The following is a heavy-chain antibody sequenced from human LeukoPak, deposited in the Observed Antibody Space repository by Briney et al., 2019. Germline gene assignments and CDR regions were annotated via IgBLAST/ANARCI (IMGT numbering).Heavy chain of an antibody. J-gene: IGHJ3*02. CDR2: ISSSSSYI. V-gene: IGHV3-21*01. Sequence: PGGSLRLSCAASGFTFSSYSMNWVRQAPGKGLEWVSSISSSSSYIYYADSVKGRFTMSRDNAKNSLYLQMNSLRAEDTAVYYCARTYSSLTVDAFDIWGQGTMVTVSS. CDR1: GFTFSSYS. D-gene: IGHD6-13*01. CDR3: ARTYSSLTVDAFDI.